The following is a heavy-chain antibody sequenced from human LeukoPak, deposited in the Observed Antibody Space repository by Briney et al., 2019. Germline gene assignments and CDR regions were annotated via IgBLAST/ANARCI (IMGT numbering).Heavy chain of an antibody. CDR3: ARAETYSSDWYDPFFDY. V-gene: IGHV4-38-2*02. Sequence: KPSGTLSLTCTVSGYSISSGYYWGWIRQPPGQGLEWIGSLYHSGNSYYNPSLKSRATISVDTSKNHFSLKLRSVTAADTAVYYCARAETYSSDWYDPFFDYWGQGTLVTVSS. J-gene: IGHJ4*02. CDR2: LYHSGNS. D-gene: IGHD6-19*01. CDR1: GYSISSGYY.